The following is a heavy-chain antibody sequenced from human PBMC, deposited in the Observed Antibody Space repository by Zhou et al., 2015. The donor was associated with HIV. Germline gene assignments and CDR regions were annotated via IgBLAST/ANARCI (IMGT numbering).Heavy chain of an antibody. CDR3: ARAMITFGGVIPREYFDY. CDR2: IIPIFGTA. J-gene: IGHJ4*02. Sequence: QVQLVQSGAEVKKPGSSVKVSCKASGGTFSSYAISWVRQAPGQGLEWMGGIIPIFGTANYAQKFQGRVTITADESTSTAYMELSSLRSEDTAVYYCARAMITFGGVIPREYFDYWGQGTLVTVSS. D-gene: IGHD3-16*02. CDR1: GGTFSSYA. V-gene: IGHV1-69*01.